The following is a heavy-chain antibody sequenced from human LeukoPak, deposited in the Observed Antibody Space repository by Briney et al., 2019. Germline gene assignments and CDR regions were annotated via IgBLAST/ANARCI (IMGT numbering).Heavy chain of an antibody. CDR3: AKDLRVVVAADDAFDI. CDR2: ISGSGGST. J-gene: IGHJ3*02. CDR1: GFTFSSYA. D-gene: IGHD2-15*01. V-gene: IGHV3-23*01. Sequence: QAGGSLRLSCAASGFTFSSYAMSWVRQAPGKGLEWVSAISGSGGSTYYADSVKGRFTISRDNSKNTLYLQMNSLRAEDTAVYYCAKDLRVVVAADDAFDIWGQGTMVTVSS.